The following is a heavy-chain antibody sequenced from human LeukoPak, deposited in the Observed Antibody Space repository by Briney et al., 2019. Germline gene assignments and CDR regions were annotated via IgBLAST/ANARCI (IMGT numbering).Heavy chain of an antibody. V-gene: IGHV1-69*13. CDR2: IIPIFGTA. CDR1: GGTFSSYA. Sequence: SVKVSCKASGGTFSSYAISWVRQAPGQGLEWMGGIIPIFGTANYAQKFQGRVTITADESTSTAYMELTAPRSDDTAVYYCAKSIEYCGADCYGYFDLWGRGTLVTVSS. D-gene: IGHD2-21*02. J-gene: IGHJ2*01. CDR3: AKSIEYCGADCYGYFDL.